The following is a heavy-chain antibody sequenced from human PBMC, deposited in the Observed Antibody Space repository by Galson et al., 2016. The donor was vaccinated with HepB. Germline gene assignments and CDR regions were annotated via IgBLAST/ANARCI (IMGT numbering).Heavy chain of an antibody. CDR3: ARRGEYYYNGMDI. Sequence: AQKFQDRVTMTRDISINTIYMELTNLRSEDTAVYYCARRGEYYYNGMDIWGQGTTVIVSS. D-gene: IGHD3-10*01. J-gene: IGHJ6*02. V-gene: IGHV1-8*01.